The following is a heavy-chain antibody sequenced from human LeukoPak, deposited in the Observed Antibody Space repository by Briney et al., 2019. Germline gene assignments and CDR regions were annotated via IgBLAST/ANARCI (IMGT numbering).Heavy chain of an antibody. CDR1: GFTFSNAW. CDR3: ATAGYISGRFDY. Sequence: PGGSLRLSCGASGFTFSNAWMTWVRQAPGKGLEWIGRIKTKADGGTVDYATPVKGRFTISRDDSKTTLYLQMNSLKTEDTAVYYCATAGYISGRFDYWGQGTLVSVSS. V-gene: IGHV3-15*01. D-gene: IGHD2-15*01. J-gene: IGHJ4*02. CDR2: IKTKADGGTV.